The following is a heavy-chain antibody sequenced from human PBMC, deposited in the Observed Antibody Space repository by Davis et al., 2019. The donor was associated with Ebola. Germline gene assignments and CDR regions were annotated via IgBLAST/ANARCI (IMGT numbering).Heavy chain of an antibody. CDR3: ARGRDIVATPAAFD. J-gene: IGHJ3*02. D-gene: IGHD5-12*01. V-gene: IGHV4-39*01. CDR1: GGSISSSSYY. CDR2: IYYSGST. Sequence: SETLSLTCTVSGGSISSSSYYWGWIRQPPGKGLEWIGSIYYSGSTYYNPSLKSRVTISVDTSKNQFSLKLSSVTAADTAVYYCARGRDIVATPAAFDIGAKGQWSPSLQ.